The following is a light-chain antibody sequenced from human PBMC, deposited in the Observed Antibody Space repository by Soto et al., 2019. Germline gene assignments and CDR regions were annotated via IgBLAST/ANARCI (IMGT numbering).Light chain of an antibody. J-gene: IGLJ1*01. CDR3: SSYTSSSTFYV. CDR2: EVS. V-gene: IGLV2-14*01. Sequence: QSALTQPASVSGSPGQSITISCTGTSSDAGGYNYVSWYQQHPGKAPKLMIYEVSNRPSGVSNRFSGSKSGNTASLTISGLQAEDEADYYCSSYTSSSTFYVFGTGTKLTVL. CDR1: SSDAGGYNY.